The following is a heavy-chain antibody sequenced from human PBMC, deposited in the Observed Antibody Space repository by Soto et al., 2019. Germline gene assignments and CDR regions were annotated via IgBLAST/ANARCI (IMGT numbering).Heavy chain of an antibody. V-gene: IGHV3-30*18. J-gene: IGHJ4*02. D-gene: IGHD6-19*01. CDR3: AKGGRKWLVTSDFNY. CDR1: GFTFSDYA. CDR2: VSHDGRNT. Sequence: VQLVESGGGVVQPGRSLRLSCAASGFTFSDYAMHWVRQAPGKGVEWVAVVSHDGRNTHYADSVKGRFTISRDSSKNTVSLVMTSLRAEDTAVYYCAKGGRKWLVTSDFNYWGQGALVTVSS.